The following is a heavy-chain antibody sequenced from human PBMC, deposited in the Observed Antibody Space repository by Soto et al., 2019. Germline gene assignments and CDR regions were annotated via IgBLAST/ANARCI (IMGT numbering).Heavy chain of an antibody. Sequence: EVRLVESGGGLVQPGGSLRLSCAASGFTFSSYWMHWVRQAPGKGLVWVSRINNDGSGTHYADSVKGRFTISRDNAKNTLYLQMNSLRAEDTAVYYCARVWRLGSSWVIFGAYDPWGQGTLVTVSS. V-gene: IGHV3-74*01. J-gene: IGHJ5*02. D-gene: IGHD6-6*01. CDR1: GFTFSSYW. CDR3: ARVWRLGSSWVIFGAYDP. CDR2: INNDGSGT.